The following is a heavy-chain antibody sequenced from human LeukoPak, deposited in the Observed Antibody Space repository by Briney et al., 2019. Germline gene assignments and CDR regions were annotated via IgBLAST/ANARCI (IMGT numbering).Heavy chain of an antibody. D-gene: IGHD6-13*01. J-gene: IGHJ4*02. CDR1: GYTFTSYD. CDR3: ARGVSSSWEFDY. CDR2: MNPNSGST. Sequence: ASVKVSCKASGYTFTSYDINWVRQATGQGLEWMGWMNPNSGSTGYAQKFQGRVTMTRNTSISTAYMELSSLRSEDTAVYYCARGVSSSWEFDYWGQGTLVTVSS. V-gene: IGHV1-8*01.